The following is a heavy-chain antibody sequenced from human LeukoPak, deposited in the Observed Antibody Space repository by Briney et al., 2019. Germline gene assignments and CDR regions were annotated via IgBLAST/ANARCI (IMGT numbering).Heavy chain of an antibody. CDR1: GYTFTSYA. D-gene: IGHD3-10*01. J-gene: IGHJ3*02. CDR3: ARDPITMVRGVISHDAFDI. Sequence: ASVKVSCKASGYTFTSYAMHWVRQAPGQRLEWMGWINAGNGNTKYSQKFQGRVTITRDTSASTAYMELSSLRSEDTAVYYCARDPITMVRGVISHDAFDIWGQGTMVTVSS. CDR2: INAGNGNT. V-gene: IGHV1-3*01.